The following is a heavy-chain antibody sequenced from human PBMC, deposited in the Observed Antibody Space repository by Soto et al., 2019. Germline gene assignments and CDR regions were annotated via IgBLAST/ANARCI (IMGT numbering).Heavy chain of an antibody. V-gene: IGHV4-39*01. CDR2: IYYSGST. J-gene: IGHJ4*02. CDR3: ARSGMVATFDY. CDR1: GGSISSSSYY. Sequence: PSETLSLTCTVSGGSISSSSYYWGWIRQPPGKGLEWIGSIYYSGSTYYNPSLKSRVTISVDTSKNQFSLKLSSVTAADTAVYYCARSGMVATFDYWGQGTLVTVSS. D-gene: IGHD5-12*01.